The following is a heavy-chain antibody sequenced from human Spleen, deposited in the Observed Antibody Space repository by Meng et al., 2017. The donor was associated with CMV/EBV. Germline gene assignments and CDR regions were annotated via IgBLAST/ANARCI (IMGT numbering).Heavy chain of an antibody. CDR1: GYTFSSYG. CDR3: GRDDYCDYTLAN. D-gene: IGHD4-17*01. V-gene: IGHV1-18*01. CDR2: INTYSGST. Sequence: ASVKVSCKASGYTFSSYGLSWVRQAPGQGLEWMGWINTYSGSTNYAHKFRGRVAMTRDTSPTTDYMELRSLRSDDTADYYCGRDDYCDYTLANWGQGTLVTVSS. J-gene: IGHJ4*02.